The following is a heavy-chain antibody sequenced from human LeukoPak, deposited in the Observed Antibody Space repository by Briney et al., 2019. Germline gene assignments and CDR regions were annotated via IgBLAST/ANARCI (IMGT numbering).Heavy chain of an antibody. CDR3: ARFGDSSGYYYDPLDY. D-gene: IGHD3-22*01. CDR2: INAYNCNT. Sequence: AVNVSCKASRYTFTHYLISGLGQPPAQERDGMGWINAYNCNTNYAQKLQGRVTMTTDTSTSTAYMELRSLRSDDTAVYYCARFGDSSGYYYDPLDYWGQGTLVTVSS. CDR1: RYTFTHYL. J-gene: IGHJ4*02. V-gene: IGHV1-18*01.